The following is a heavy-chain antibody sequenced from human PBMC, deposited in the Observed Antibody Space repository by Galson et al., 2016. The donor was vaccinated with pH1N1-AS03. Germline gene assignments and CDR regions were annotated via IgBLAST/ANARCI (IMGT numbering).Heavy chain of an antibody. CDR2: ISAYYGDT. CDR1: DYTFTTYG. D-gene: IGHD3-3*01. Sequence: SVKVSCKASDYTFTTYGISWVRQAPGQGLEWMGWISAYYGDTHFAHKFQERVTLTRDTSTATAYMELRNLRSDDTAVYYCVRESEISGVVFFNYWGQGTLVTVSS. J-gene: IGHJ4*02. CDR3: VRESEISGVVFFNY. V-gene: IGHV1-18*01.